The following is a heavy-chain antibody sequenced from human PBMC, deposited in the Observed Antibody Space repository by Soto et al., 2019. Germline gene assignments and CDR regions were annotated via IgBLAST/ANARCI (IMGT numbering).Heavy chain of an antibody. V-gene: IGHV3-30-3*01. D-gene: IGHD1-26*01. Sequence: QVQLVESGGGVVQPGRSLRLSCEASGFTFNTHALHWVRQAPGKGLEWVALTSYDGSDKYYTESVKGRFTISRDNSKNTLYLQMNSLRAEDTAVYHCARDPGPILGASPYYFDYWGQGTLVTVSS. CDR3: ARDPGPILGASPYYFDY. CDR1: GFTFNTHA. J-gene: IGHJ4*02. CDR2: TSYDGSDK.